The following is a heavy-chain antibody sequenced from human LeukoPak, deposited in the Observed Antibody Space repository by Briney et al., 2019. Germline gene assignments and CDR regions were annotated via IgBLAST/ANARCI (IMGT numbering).Heavy chain of an antibody. CDR3: ARDGAHVRHSWYFDP. D-gene: IGHD5/OR15-5a*01. CDR2: VHSSGSS. J-gene: IGHJ2*01. Sequence: SETLSLTCTVSGGPISSHYWTWVRQPPGEGPQWIGYVHSSGSSISHPALRSRVTISLDMSRSQFHLGLKSATAADTAIYYCARDGAHVRHSWYFDPWGRGTLVIVSS. V-gene: IGHV4-59*11. CDR1: GGPISSHY.